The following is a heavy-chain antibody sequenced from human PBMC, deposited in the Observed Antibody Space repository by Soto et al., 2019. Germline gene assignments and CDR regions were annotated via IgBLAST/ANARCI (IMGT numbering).Heavy chain of an antibody. CDR3: GRDPSDSWSGYVEY. V-gene: IGHV3-30-3*01. CDR2: IAYDGSTE. Sequence: QVQLVESGGGVVQTGRSLRLSCAASGFTFSTYAMHWVRQSPGKGLEWVAVIAYDGSTEFYPDSVKGRFSISRDNSQNTLYLQMNSLTAEDTAVYYCGRDPSDSWSGYVEYWGQGTLVTVSS. J-gene: IGHJ4*02. CDR1: GFTFSTYA. D-gene: IGHD3-3*01.